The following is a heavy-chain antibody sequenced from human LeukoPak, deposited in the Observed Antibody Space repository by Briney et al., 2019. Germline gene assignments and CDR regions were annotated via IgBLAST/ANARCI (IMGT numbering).Heavy chain of an antibody. CDR1: GYTFTSYG. J-gene: IGHJ4*02. D-gene: IGHD6-13*01. CDR2: ISAYNGNT. V-gene: IGHV1-18*01. CDR3: ARDGGGYSSSWYPL. Sequence: ASVKASCKASGYTFTSYGISWVRQAPGQGLEWMGWISAYNGNTNYAQKLQGRVTMTIGTSTSTAYMELRSLRSDDTAVYYCARDGGGYSSSWYPLWGQGTLVTVSS.